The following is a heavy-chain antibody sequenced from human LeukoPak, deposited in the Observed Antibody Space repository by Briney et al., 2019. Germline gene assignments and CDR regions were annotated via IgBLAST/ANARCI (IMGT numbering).Heavy chain of an antibody. Sequence: SETLSLTCTVSGGSISSSSYYWGWIRQPPGKGLEWIGSIYYSGSTYYNPSLKSRVTISVDTSKNQFSLKLSSVTAADTAVYYCARHDILTGYPFKHWGQGTLVTVSS. J-gene: IGHJ1*01. CDR2: IYYSGST. V-gene: IGHV4-39*01. CDR3: ARHDILTGYPFKH. CDR1: GGSISSSSYY. D-gene: IGHD3-9*01.